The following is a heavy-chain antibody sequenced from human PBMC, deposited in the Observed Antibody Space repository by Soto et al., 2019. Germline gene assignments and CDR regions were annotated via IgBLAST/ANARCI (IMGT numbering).Heavy chain of an antibody. CDR1: GGTFSSYA. D-gene: IGHD4-4*01. CDR2: IIPIFGTA. CDR3: ARAREMATVYWYFDL. J-gene: IGHJ2*01. V-gene: IGHV1-69*12. Sequence: QVQLVQSGAEVKKPGSSVKVSCKASGGTFSSYAISWVRQAPGQGLEWMGGIIPIFGTANYAQKFQGRVTIXXDXSXXTAYMELSSLRSEDTAVYYCARAREMATVYWYFDLWGRGTLVTVSS.